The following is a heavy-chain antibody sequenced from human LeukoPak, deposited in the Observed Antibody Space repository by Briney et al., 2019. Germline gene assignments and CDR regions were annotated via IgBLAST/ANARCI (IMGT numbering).Heavy chain of an antibody. CDR3: ARRRNYFDY. V-gene: IGHV4-39*01. J-gene: IGHJ4*02. CDR1: GGSISSSSYY. CDR2: IYYSGST. Sequence: SETLSLTCTVSGGSISSSSYYWGWVRQPPGKGREWIGSIYYSGSTYYNPSLKSRVTISVDTTKNQFSLKLSSVTAADTAVYYCARRRNYFDYWGQGTLVTVSS.